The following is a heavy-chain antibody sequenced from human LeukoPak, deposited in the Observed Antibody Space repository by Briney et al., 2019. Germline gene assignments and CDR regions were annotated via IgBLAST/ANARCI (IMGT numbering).Heavy chain of an antibody. Sequence: SETLSLTCTVSGGSISSYYWSWIRQPPGKGLEWIGYIYYSGSTNYNPSLKSRVTISVDTSKNQFSLKLSSVTAADTAVYYCARARGYYDSSGRYFDYWGQGTLVTVSS. J-gene: IGHJ4*02. D-gene: IGHD3-22*01. V-gene: IGHV4-59*01. CDR1: GGSISSYY. CDR3: ARARGYYDSSGRYFDY. CDR2: IYYSGST.